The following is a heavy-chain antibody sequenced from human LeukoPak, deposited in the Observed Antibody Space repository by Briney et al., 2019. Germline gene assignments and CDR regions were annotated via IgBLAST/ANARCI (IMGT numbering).Heavy chain of an antibody. CDR1: GYTFTSYA. CDR3: ARDSRRLDAFDI. Sequence: GASVKVSCKASGYTFTSYAMHWVRQAPGQRLEWMGWINAGNGNTKYSQEFQGRVTITRDTSASTAYMELSSLRSEDTAVYYCARDSRRLDAFDIWGQGTMVTVSS. CDR2: INAGNGNT. J-gene: IGHJ3*02. V-gene: IGHV1-3*03.